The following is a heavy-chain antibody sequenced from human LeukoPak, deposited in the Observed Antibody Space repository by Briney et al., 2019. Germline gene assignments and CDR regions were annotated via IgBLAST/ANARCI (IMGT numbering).Heavy chain of an antibody. D-gene: IGHD6-19*01. J-gene: IGHJ6*03. CDR2: IYYSGST. CDR1: GGSTSSYY. Sequence: SETLSLTCTVSGGSTSSYYWSWIPQPPGKGLKWIGYIYYSGSTNYNPSLKSRVTISVDRSKNQFSLNLNSVTAADTAEYYCARTPGSAYYPYYYMDVWGKGTTVTVS. CDR3: ARTPGSAYYPYYYMDV. V-gene: IGHV4-59*01.